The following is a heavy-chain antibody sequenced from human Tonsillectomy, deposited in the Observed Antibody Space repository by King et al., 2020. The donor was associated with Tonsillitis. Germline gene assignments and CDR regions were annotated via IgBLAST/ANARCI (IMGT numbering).Heavy chain of an antibody. CDR1: GFTFRSYA. D-gene: IGHD6-19*01. CDR2: ISGSGYKT. J-gene: IGHJ4*02. Sequence: VQLVESGGGLVQPGGPLRLSCAASGFTFRSYALSWVRQSPGKGLQWVSAISGSGYKTYYIDSVKGRFTISRDNSKNTVSLQMNSLRAEDTGVYYCVRGMLTGGCADYWGQGTLVTVSS. CDR3: VRGMLTGGCADY. V-gene: IGHV3-23*04.